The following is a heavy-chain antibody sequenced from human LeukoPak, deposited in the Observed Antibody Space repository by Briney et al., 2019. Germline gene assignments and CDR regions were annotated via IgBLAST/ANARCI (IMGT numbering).Heavy chain of an antibody. CDR2: ISGSGGST. CDR3: AKDDYSGYDQTFDY. CDR1: GFTFSSYA. D-gene: IGHD5-12*01. J-gene: IGHJ4*02. V-gene: IGHV3-23*01. Sequence: GGSLRLSCAASGFTFSSYAMSWVRQAPGKGLEWVSAISGSGGSTYYADSVKGRFTISRDNSKDTLYLQMNSLRAEDTAVYYCAKDDYSGYDQTFDYWGQGTLVTVSS.